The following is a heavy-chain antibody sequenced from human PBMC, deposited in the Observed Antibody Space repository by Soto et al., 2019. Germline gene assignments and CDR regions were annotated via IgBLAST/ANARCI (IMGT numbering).Heavy chain of an antibody. V-gene: IGHV4-59*01. CDR1: GGSISSYY. D-gene: IGHD1-7*01. J-gene: IGHJ5*02. Sequence: SETLSLTCTVSGGSISSYYWSWIRQPPGKGLEWIGYIYYSGSTNYNPSLKSRVTISVDTSKNQFSLKLSSVTAADTAVYYCAKLAWSSWNYYWFDPWGQGTLVTVSS. CDR2: IYYSGST. CDR3: AKLAWSSWNYYWFDP.